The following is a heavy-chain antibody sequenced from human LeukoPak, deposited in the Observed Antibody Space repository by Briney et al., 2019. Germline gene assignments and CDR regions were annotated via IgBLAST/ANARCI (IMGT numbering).Heavy chain of an antibody. CDR1: GGSIRSDY. Sequence: PSETLSLTCTVSGGSIRSDYWTWTRQPPGKGLEWIGYVSYSGSPNYNPSLKSRVTISVDTSKNQFSLKLSSVTAADTAVYYCARLGGYYDPPDYWGQGTLVTVSS. CDR3: ARLGGYYDPPDY. J-gene: IGHJ4*02. CDR2: VSYSGSP. D-gene: IGHD3-22*01. V-gene: IGHV4-59*01.